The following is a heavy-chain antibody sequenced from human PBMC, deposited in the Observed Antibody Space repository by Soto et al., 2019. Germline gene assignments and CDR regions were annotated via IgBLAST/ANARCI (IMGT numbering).Heavy chain of an antibody. V-gene: IGHV5-51*01. Sequence: PKKVPSKGSGCKITDYGIGRISKKPGKGLEWMGIIYPGDSDTRYSPSFQGQVTISADKSISTAYLQWSSLKASDTAMYYCARMAAAAGGPLYTPFGYWGQGTLVTVSS. D-gene: IGHD6-13*01. CDR2: IYPGDSDT. CDR1: GCKITDYG. J-gene: IGHJ4*02. CDR3: ARMAAAAGGPLYTPFGY.